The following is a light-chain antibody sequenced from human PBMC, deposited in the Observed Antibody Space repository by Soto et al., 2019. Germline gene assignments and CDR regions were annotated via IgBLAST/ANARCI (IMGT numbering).Light chain of an antibody. Sequence: QSALTQPPSASGSPGQSVTISCTGTSSDVGTYNYISWHQQHPGKAPKLLIYEVSKRPPGVPDRLSGSKSGNTASLTVSGLQAEDEADYYCISYARSDTYVFGTGTKLTVL. CDR1: SSDVGTYNY. V-gene: IGLV2-8*01. J-gene: IGLJ1*01. CDR3: ISYARSDTYV. CDR2: EVS.